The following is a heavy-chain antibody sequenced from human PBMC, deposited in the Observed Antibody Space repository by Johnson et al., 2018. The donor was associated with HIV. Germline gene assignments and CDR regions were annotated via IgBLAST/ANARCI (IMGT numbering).Heavy chain of an antibody. Sequence: QVQLVESGGGVVQPGRSLRLSCAASGFTFSTYAIHWVRQAPGKGLEWVAVIYYDGTKKYYADSVKGRFTMSRDNSKNTIYLQTNSLRREDTAVYYCARGKGWIQSWDDAFDIWGQGTMVTVSS. CDR3: ARGKGWIQSWDDAFDI. CDR2: IYYDGTKK. J-gene: IGHJ3*02. V-gene: IGHV3-30-3*01. CDR1: GFTFSTYA. D-gene: IGHD5-18*01.